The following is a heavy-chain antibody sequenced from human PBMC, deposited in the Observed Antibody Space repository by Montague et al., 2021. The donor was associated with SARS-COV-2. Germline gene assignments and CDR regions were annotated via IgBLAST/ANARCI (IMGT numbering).Heavy chain of an antibody. D-gene: IGHD1-1*01. CDR3: AKQKGTITTTFDY. V-gene: IGHV3-23*01. Sequence: SRRLSCAASGFTFNTYGMSWVRQAPGQGLEWVSCISGSGGTYYAGSVKGRFAISRDTSNNTLYLQMNSLRAEDTAIYYCAKQKGTITTTFDYWGQGSLVTVSS. CDR1: GFTFNTYG. CDR2: ISGSGGT. J-gene: IGHJ4*02.